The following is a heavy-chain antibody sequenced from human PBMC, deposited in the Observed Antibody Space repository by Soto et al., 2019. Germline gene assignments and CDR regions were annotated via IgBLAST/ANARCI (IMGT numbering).Heavy chain of an antibody. CDR1: GGSISSYY. D-gene: IGHD3-22*01. Sequence: PSETLSLTCTFSGGSISSYYWSWIRQPPGKGLEWIGYIYYSGSTKYNPSLKSRVTISVDTSKNQFSLRLTSVTAADTAVYYCARLGGYYQAFDSWGQGTLVTVSS. CDR3: ARLGGYYQAFDS. V-gene: IGHV4-59*08. CDR2: IYYSGST. J-gene: IGHJ4*02.